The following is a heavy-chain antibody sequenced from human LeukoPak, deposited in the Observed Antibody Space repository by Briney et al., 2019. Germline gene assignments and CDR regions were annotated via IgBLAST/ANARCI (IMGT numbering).Heavy chain of an antibody. CDR2: IYTSGST. D-gene: IGHD4-17*01. V-gene: IGHV4-4*07. CDR3: ARDSSDYGDYHFDY. CDR1: GGSISSYY. Sequence: KPPETLSLTCTVSGGSISSYYWSWIRQPAGKGLEWIGRIYTSGSTNYNPSLKSRVTMSVDTSKNQFSLKLSSVTAADTAVYYCARDSSDYGDYHFDYWGQGTLVTVSS. J-gene: IGHJ4*02.